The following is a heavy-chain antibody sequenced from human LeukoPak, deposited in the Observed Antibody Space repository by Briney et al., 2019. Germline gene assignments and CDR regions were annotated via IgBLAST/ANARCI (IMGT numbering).Heavy chain of an antibody. CDR2: IRYDGSNK. CDR1: GFTFSSYG. CDR3: AKTYSSSWYPLYYFDY. D-gene: IGHD6-13*01. Sequence: GGSLGLSCAASGFTFSSYGMHWVRQAPGKGLEWVAFIRYDGSNKYYADSVKGRFTISRDNSKNTLYLQMNSLRAEDTAVYYCAKTYSSSWYPLYYFDYWGQGTLVTVSS. J-gene: IGHJ4*02. V-gene: IGHV3-30*02.